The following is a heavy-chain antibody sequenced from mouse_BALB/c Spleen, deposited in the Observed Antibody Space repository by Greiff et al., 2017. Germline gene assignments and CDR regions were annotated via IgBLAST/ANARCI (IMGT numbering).Heavy chain of an antibody. V-gene: IGHV5-6-5*01. J-gene: IGHJ3*01. CDR3: ARGGGYYNAY. CDR2: ISSGGST. CDR1: GFTFSSYA. D-gene: IGHD2-3*01. Sequence: EVNLVESGGGLVKPGGSLKLSCAASGFTFSSYAMSWVRQTPEKRLEWVASISSGGSTYYPDSVKGRFTISRDNARNILYLQMSSLRSEDTAMYYCARGGGYYNAYWGQGTLVTVSA.